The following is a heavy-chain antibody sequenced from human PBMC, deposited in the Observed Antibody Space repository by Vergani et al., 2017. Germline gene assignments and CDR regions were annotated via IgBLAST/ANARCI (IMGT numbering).Heavy chain of an antibody. CDR2: IWYDGSNK. J-gene: IGHJ4*02. D-gene: IGHD2-15*01. Sequence: VQLLESGGGLVQPGGSLRLSCAASGFTFSSYGMHWVRQAPGKGLEWVAVIWYDGSNKYYADSVKGRFTISRDNSKNTLYLQMNSLRAEDTAVYYCARDGGTHDPYDYWGQGTLVTVSS. CDR3: ARDGGTHDPYDY. CDR1: GFTFSSYG. V-gene: IGHV3-33*01.